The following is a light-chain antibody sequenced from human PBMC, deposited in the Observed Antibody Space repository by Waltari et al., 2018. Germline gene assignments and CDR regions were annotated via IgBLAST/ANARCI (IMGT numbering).Light chain of an antibody. J-gene: IGLJ2*01. CDR1: SSNIGRNT. CDR3: AAWDDSLNGVV. Sequence: QSVLTQPPSASGTPGQRVTIPCSGSSSNIGRNTVNWYQQLQGTAPKLLIYRNNLRPSGVPDRFSGSKSGTSASLAISGLQSEDEADYYCAAWDDSLNGVVFGGGTKLTVL. CDR2: RNN. V-gene: IGLV1-44*01.